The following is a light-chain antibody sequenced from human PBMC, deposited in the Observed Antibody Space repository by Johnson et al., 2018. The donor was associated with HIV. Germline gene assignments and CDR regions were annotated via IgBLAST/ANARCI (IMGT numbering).Light chain of an antibody. J-gene: IGLJ1*01. CDR3: GTWYSSLSGGV. Sequence: QSVLTQAPSVSAAPGQKVTISCSGSISNIGDNFVSWYQQFPGTAPKLLIYENNRRPSGIPDRFSGSKSGTSATLGITGRQTGDEADYYCGTWYSSLSGGVFGTGTKVTVL. CDR2: ENN. V-gene: IGLV1-51*02. CDR1: ISNIGDNF.